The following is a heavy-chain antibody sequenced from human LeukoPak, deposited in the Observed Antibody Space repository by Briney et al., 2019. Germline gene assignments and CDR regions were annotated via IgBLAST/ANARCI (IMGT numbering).Heavy chain of an antibody. CDR2: ISYDGSNK. D-gene: IGHD4-11*01. CDR3: AKDLATTVTTLNFDY. J-gene: IGHJ4*02. V-gene: IGHV3-30*18. Sequence: GRSLRLSGAASGFTFSSYGMHWVRQAPGKGLEWVAVISYDGSNKYYADSMKGRFTISRDNSKNTLYLQMNSLRAEDTAVYYCAKDLATTVTTLNFDYWGQGALVTVSS. CDR1: GFTFSSYG.